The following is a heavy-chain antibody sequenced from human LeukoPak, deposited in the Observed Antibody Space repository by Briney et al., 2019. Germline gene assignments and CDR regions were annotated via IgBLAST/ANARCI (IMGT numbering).Heavy chain of an antibody. D-gene: IGHD2-2*01. J-gene: IGHJ6*03. CDR2: IYHSGST. CDR3: ARGVVVPAAMVYYYYMDV. V-gene: IGHV4-4*02. CDR1: GGSIISGNW. Sequence: SGTLSLTCAVSGGSIISGNWWSWVRQPPGKGLEWIGEIYHSGSTTYNPSLKSRVTISVDTSKNQFSLKLSSVTAADTAVYYCARGVVVPAAMVYYYYMDVWGKGTTVTVSS.